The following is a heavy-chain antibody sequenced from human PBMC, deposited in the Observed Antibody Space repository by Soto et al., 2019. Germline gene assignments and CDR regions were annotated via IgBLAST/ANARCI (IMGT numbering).Heavy chain of an antibody. CDR3: ARDEVADYYDSSGYYTPPGY. D-gene: IGHD3-22*01. Sequence: ASVKVSCKASGYTFTSYVISWVRQAPGQGLEWMGWISAYNGNTNYAQKLQGRVTMTTDTSTSTAYMELRSLRSDDTAVYYCARDEVADYYDSSGYYTPPGYWGQGTLVTVSS. V-gene: IGHV1-18*01. CDR2: ISAYNGNT. CDR1: GYTFTSYV. J-gene: IGHJ4*02.